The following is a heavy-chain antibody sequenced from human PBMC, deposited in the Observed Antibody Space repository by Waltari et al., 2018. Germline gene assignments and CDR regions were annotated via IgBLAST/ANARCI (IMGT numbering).Heavy chain of an antibody. CDR2: INQDGSDT. Sequence: EVHVVESGGGLVQPGGSLRLSCAASGFTFHSFWMSWVRQAPGKGLGWVASINQDGSDTYYVDSVKGRCIISRDNAENSLFLQMSSLSAEDTAVYSCATTLFRTQRGDGVDVWGQGTTVIVSS. V-gene: IGHV3-7*01. CDR3: ATTLFRTQRGDGVDV. D-gene: IGHD5-18*01. CDR1: GFTFHSFW. J-gene: IGHJ6*02.